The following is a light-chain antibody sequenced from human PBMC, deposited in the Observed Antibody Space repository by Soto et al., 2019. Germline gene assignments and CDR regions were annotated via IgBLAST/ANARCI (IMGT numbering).Light chain of an antibody. V-gene: IGLV2-8*01. J-gene: IGLJ1*01. CDR2: DVS. Sequence: QSALTQPPSASGSPGQSVTISCTGTSSDVGGYNYVSWYQHHPGKAPKLMIYDVSKRPSGVPDRFSGSKSGNTASLTVSGLQAEDEADDYCSSSEGGNNFRVFGTGTKVTVL. CDR1: SSDVGGYNY. CDR3: SSSEGGNNFRV.